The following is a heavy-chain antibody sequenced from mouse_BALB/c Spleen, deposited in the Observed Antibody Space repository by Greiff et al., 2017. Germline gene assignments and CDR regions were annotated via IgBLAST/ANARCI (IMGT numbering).Heavy chain of an antibody. CDR2: INPNNGGT. CDR1: GYTFTDYN. Sequence: EVQLQQSGPELVKPGASVKIPCKASGYTFTDYNMDWVKQSHGKSLEWIGDINPNNGGTIYNQKFKGKATLTVDKSSSTAYMELRSLTSEDTAVYYCARAPYYRYDSFGAMDYWGQGTSVTVSS. D-gene: IGHD2-14*01. J-gene: IGHJ4*01. V-gene: IGHV1-18*01. CDR3: ARAPYYRYDSFGAMDY.